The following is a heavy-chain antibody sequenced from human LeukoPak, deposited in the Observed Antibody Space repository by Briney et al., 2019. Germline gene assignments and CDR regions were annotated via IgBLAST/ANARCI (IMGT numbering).Heavy chain of an antibody. J-gene: IGHJ4*02. CDR1: GFTFSSYD. Sequence: GGSLRLSCVASGFTFSSYDMNWVRQAPGKGLEWFAYITLTANTIYYADSVKGRFTISRDNANNLSYLQMNSLRAEDTAVYYCVRGGLLSYWGQGTLVTVSS. D-gene: IGHD2/OR15-2a*01. CDR2: ITLTANTI. V-gene: IGHV3-48*03. CDR3: VRGGLLSY.